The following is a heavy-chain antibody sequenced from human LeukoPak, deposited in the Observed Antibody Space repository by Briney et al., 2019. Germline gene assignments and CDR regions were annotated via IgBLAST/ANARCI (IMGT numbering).Heavy chain of an antibody. CDR1: GGSMRSYY. Sequence: SETLSLTCTVSGGSMRSYYWSWIRQPAGKGLEWIGNIFYSGSTYYSPSLKSRVTISLDTSRNQFSLKLNSVTAADTAVYYCAKSNGYGLVDIWGQGTMVTVSS. J-gene: IGHJ3*02. CDR3: AKSNGYGLVDI. D-gene: IGHD3-10*01. CDR2: IFYSGST. V-gene: IGHV4-59*12.